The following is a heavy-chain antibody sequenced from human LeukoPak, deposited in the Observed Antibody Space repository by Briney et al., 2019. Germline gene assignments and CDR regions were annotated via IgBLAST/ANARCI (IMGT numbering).Heavy chain of an antibody. V-gene: IGHV4-59*01. Sequence: PSETLSLTCTVSGGSISSDYWSWIRQPPGKGLEWIGYIYYSGSTSGSTIYNPSLKSRVTISVDTSKNQFSLKLISVTAADTAVYYCAREVRDYYDSSGKPYDAFDIWGQGTMVTVSS. CDR1: GGSISSDY. J-gene: IGHJ3*02. CDR2: IYYSGSTSGST. CDR3: AREVRDYYDSSGKPYDAFDI. D-gene: IGHD3-22*01.